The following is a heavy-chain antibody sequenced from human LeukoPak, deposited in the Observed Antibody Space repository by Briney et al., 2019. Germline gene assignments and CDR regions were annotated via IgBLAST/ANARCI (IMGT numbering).Heavy chain of an antibody. CDR3: ASGRGYCSGGSCYSNGMDV. Sequence: GGSLRLSCAASGFAFSSYSMNLVRQAPGKGLEWVSSISSSSSYIYYADSVKGRFTISRDNAKNSLYLQMNSLRAEDTAVYYCASGRGYCSGGSCYSNGMDVWGQGTTVTVSS. V-gene: IGHV3-21*01. J-gene: IGHJ6*02. CDR1: GFAFSSYS. D-gene: IGHD2-15*01. CDR2: ISSSSSYI.